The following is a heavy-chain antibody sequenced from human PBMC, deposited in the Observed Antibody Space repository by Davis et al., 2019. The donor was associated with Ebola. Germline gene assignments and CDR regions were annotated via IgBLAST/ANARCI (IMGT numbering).Heavy chain of an antibody. CDR3: AKAPYGSGWHYGMDV. J-gene: IGHJ6*02. Sequence: GESPKTPRAASGFTFSSYAMSWVRQAPGKGLEWVSAISGSGGSTYYADSVKGRFTISRDNSKNTLYLQMNSLRAEDTAVYYCAKAPYGSGWHYGMDVWGQGTTVTVSS. D-gene: IGHD6-19*01. CDR1: GFTFSSYA. CDR2: ISGSGGST. V-gene: IGHV3-23*01.